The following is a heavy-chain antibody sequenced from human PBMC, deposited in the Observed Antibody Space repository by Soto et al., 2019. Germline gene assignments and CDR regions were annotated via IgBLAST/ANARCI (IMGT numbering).Heavy chain of an antibody. CDR1: GYTLTELS. CDR3: ARDQRHYDILTGYSGYFDY. J-gene: IGHJ4*02. CDR2: FDPEDGET. D-gene: IGHD3-9*01. V-gene: IGHV1-24*01. Sequence: ASVKVSCKVSGYTLTELSMHWVRQAPGKGLEWMGGFDPEDGETIYAQKFQGRVTMTEDTSTDTAYMELSSLRSEDTAVYYCARDQRHYDILTGYSGYFDYWGQGTLVTVSS.